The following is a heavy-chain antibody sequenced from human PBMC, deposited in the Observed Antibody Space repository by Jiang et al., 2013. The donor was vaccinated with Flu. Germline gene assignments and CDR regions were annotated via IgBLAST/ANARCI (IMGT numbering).Heavy chain of an antibody. CDR2: IYHSGST. V-gene: IGHV4-4*02. CDR3: ARDQDTVVTHFGYFDL. D-gene: IGHD4-23*01. Sequence: KPSGTLSLTCAVSGGSISSSNWWSWVRQPPGKGLEWIGEIYHSGSTNYNPSLKSRVTISVDKSKNQFSLKLSSVTAADTAVYYCARDQDTVVTHFGYFDLWGRGTLVTVSS. J-gene: IGHJ2*01. CDR1: GGSISSSNW.